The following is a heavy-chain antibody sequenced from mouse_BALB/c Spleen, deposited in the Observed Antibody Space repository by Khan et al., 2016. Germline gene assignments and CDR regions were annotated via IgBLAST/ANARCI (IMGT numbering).Heavy chain of an antibody. J-gene: IGHJ4*01. Sequence: QVQLKESGPGLVAPSQSLSITCTVSGFSLTSFGVHWVRQPPGKGLEWLGVIWAGGSTNYNSALMSRLSISKDNSKSQVFLKMNSLQTDDTAMYYCAKATVGYAMDYWGQGTSVTVSS. D-gene: IGHD1-1*01. CDR3: AKATVGYAMDY. V-gene: IGHV2-9*02. CDR2: IWAGGST. CDR1: GFSLTSFG.